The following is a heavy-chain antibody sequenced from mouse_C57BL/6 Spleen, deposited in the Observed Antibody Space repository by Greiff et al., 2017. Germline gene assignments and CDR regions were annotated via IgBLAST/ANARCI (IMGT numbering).Heavy chain of an antibody. CDR2: ILPGSGST. CDR3: ARRGPIYYGNYYAMDY. J-gene: IGHJ4*01. D-gene: IGHD2-1*01. Sequence: QVQLQQSGAELMKPGASVKLSCKATGYTFTGYWIEWVKQRPGHGLEWIGEILPGSGSTNYNEKFKGKATFTADTSSNTAYMQLSSLTTEDSAIYYCARRGPIYYGNYYAMDYWGQGTSVTVSS. V-gene: IGHV1-9*01. CDR1: GYTFTGYW.